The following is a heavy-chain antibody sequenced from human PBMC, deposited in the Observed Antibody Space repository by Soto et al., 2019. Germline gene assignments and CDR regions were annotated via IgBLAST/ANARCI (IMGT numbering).Heavy chain of an antibody. CDR3: AGLTYYDFWSGYWRSWFDP. D-gene: IGHD3-3*01. CDR1: GGSISSSNW. CDR2: IYHSGST. Sequence: SETLSLTCAVSGGSISSSNWWSWVRQPPGKGLEWIGEIYHSGSTNYNPSLESRVTISVDKSKNQFSLKLSSVTAADTAVYYCAGLTYYDFWSGYWRSWFDPWGQGTLVTVSS. V-gene: IGHV4-4*02. J-gene: IGHJ5*02.